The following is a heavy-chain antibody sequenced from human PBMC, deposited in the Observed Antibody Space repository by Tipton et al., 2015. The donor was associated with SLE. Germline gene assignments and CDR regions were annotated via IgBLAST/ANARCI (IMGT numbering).Heavy chain of an antibody. V-gene: IGHV4-59*11. Sequence: TLSLTCTVSGGSISSHYWSWIRQPPGKGLEWIGYIYYSGSTNYNPSLKSRVTISVDTSKNQFSLKLSSVTAADTAVYYCARGRPFDYWVQGTLVTVSS. CDR1: GGSISSHY. CDR3: ARGRPFDY. J-gene: IGHJ4*02. CDR2: IYYSGST.